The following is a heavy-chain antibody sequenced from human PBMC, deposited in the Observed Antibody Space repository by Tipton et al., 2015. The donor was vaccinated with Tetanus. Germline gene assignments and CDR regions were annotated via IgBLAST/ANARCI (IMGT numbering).Heavy chain of an antibody. CDR2: IYPGDSYS. D-gene: IGHD3-16*01. V-gene: IGHV5-51*01. CDR3: ARPLTSVAFGGFAFNV. J-gene: IGHJ3*01. Sequence: QLVQSGAEVKQPGESLKISCKGSGYMFSSHWIGWVRQVPGKGLEWLGTIYPGDSYSTYSPSFEGQVTISVDRSIDTAYLQWSSLKASDTAIYYCARPLTSVAFGGFAFNVWGQGTLVTVSS. CDR1: GYMFSSHW.